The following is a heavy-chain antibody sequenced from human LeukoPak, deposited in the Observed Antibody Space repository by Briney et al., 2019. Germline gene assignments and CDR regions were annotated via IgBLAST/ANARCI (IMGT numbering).Heavy chain of an antibody. CDR2: MNPNSGNT. CDR1: GYTFTSYD. J-gene: IGHJ4*02. Sequence: ASVKVSCKASGYTFTSYDINWVRQATGQGLEWMGWMNPNSGNTGYAQKFQGRVTMTRNTSISAAYMELGSLRSEDTAVYYCARGTYDYVWGSYRYQSYYFDYWGQGTLVTVSS. CDR3: ARGTYDYVWGSYRYQSYYFDY. V-gene: IGHV1-8*01. D-gene: IGHD3-16*02.